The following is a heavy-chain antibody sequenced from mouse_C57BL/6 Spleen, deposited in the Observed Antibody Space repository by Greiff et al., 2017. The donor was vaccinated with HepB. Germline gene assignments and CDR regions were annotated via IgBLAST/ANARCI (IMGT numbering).Heavy chain of an antibody. CDR3: SRGGGYDGGLYFDV. CDR2: IYPRSGNT. CDR1: GYTFTSYG. J-gene: IGHJ1*03. V-gene: IGHV1-81*01. Sequence: VQLQQSGAELARPGASVKLSCKASGYTFTSYGISWVKQRTGQGLEWIGEIYPRSGNTYYNEKFKGKATLTADKSSSTAYMELRSLTSEDSAVYFCSRGGGYDGGLYFDVWGTGTTVTVSS. D-gene: IGHD2-2*01.